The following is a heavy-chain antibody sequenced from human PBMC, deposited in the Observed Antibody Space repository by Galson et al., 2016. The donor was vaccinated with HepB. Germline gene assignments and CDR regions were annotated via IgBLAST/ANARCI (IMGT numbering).Heavy chain of an antibody. V-gene: IGHV3-23*01. Sequence: SLRLSCAASGFTFSSYVMSWVRQAPGKGLEWVSAITGSGGSTYYADSVKGRFTISRDNSKNTLYLQMNSLRAEDTAVYYCAKLSFTYYYDSSGLEIGAFDYWGQGTLVTVSS. J-gene: IGHJ4*02. CDR2: ITGSGGST. D-gene: IGHD3-22*01. CDR1: GFTFSSYV. CDR3: AKLSFTYYYDSSGLEIGAFDY.